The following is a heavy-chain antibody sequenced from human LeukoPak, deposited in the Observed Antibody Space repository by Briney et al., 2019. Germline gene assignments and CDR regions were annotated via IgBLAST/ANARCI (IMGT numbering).Heavy chain of an antibody. CDR1: GFTFSSYW. D-gene: IGHD5-18*01. CDR3: AKDPLRGYSYGPQHNYFDY. J-gene: IGHJ4*02. V-gene: IGHV3-7*01. CDR2: IKQDGSEK. Sequence: PGGSLRLSCAASGFTFSSYWMSWVRQAPGKGLEWVANIKQDGSEKYYVDSVKGRFTISRDNAKNTLYLQMNSLRAEDTAVYYCAKDPLRGYSYGPQHNYFDYWGQGTLVTVSS.